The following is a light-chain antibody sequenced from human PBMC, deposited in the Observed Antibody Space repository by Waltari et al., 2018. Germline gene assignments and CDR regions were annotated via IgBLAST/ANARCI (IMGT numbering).Light chain of an antibody. V-gene: IGLV2-14*03. CDR3: SAYTSRGTLK. CDR1: SDDIGAYSY. J-gene: IGLJ2*01. CDR2: ALN. Sequence: QSALTQPASVSGSPGPSITISCTGTSDDIGAYSYVTWYHQRPGKVPKRIIYALNERPSGVSNRCSGSKSGRTASLTVSGLQAEDEGLFYCSAYTSRGTLKFGGGTRVTVL.